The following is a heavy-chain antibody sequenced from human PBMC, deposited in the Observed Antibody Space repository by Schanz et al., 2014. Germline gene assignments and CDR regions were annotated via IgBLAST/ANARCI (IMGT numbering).Heavy chain of an antibody. CDR3: TTDNGHFAFDF. CDR1: GFTFGDYA. CDR2: INTGVNT. D-gene: IGHD2-8*01. J-gene: IGHJ3*01. V-gene: IGHV3-23*01. Sequence: EVQLLESGGGLVQPGGSLRLSCAASGFTFGDYAMTWVRQAPGKGLEWVSAINTGVNTYYADSVRGRFTMSRDNSKNTLYLQMNSLRAGDAAVYYCTTDNGHFAFDFWGQGTMVTVSS.